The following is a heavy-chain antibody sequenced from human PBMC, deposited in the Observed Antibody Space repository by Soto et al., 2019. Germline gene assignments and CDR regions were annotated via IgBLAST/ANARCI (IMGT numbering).Heavy chain of an antibody. J-gene: IGHJ6*02. CDR1: GYTFTSYD. Sequence: ASVKVSCKASGYTFTSYDINWVRQATGQGLEWMGWMNPNNGSTSYAQKFRGRVTITRDTSTSTAYMELSSLRSEDTAVYYCARGLWFGELYGMDVWGQGTTVTVSS. CDR3: ARGLWFGELYGMDV. CDR2: MNPNNGST. D-gene: IGHD3-10*01. V-gene: IGHV1-8*01.